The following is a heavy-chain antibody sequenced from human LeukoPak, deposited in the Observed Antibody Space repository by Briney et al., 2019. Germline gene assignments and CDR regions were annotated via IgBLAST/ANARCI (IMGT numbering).Heavy chain of an antibody. CDR2: IYYSGSI. V-gene: IGHV4-30-4*01. D-gene: IGHD1-26*01. CDR1: GGSISSGDYY. Sequence: PSETLSLTCTVSGGSISSGDYYWTWIRQPPGKGLEWIGYIYYSGSIYYNPYLKSRVTISVDTSENQFSLKLSSVTAAVRAVYYGSSWGSPHYLGVVGPSFDVGGQGTTAIVSS. J-gene: IGHJ6*02. CDR3: SSWGSPHYLGVVGPSFDV.